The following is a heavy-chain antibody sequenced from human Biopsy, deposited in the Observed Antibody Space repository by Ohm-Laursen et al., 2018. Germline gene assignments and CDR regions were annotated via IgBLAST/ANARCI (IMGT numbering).Heavy chain of an antibody. V-gene: IGHV4-39*01. CDR2: IYNSETT. Sequence: STYTMNWVRQAPGKGLEWIGSIYNSETTFYNPSLKSRVAISVDTSTNQFSLKVSSVTAADTALYYCARHPTGFWFDPWGHGTLVTVSS. CDR3: ARHPTGFWFDP. J-gene: IGHJ5*02. CDR1: STYT.